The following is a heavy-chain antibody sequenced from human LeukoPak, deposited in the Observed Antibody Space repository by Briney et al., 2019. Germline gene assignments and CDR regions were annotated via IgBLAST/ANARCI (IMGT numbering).Heavy chain of an antibody. J-gene: IGHJ4*02. D-gene: IGHD2-8*02. Sequence: GGSLRLSYAASGFISSNYGIYWVRQAPGKGLEWVAIIKYDGSNKDYPDSVKGRFTISRDNSKNTLYLQMNSQRVEDTARYYCARTQRLVFLDYWGQGTLVTVSS. V-gene: IGHV3-33*05. CDR3: ARTQRLVFLDY. CDR1: GFISSNYG. CDR2: IKYDGSNK.